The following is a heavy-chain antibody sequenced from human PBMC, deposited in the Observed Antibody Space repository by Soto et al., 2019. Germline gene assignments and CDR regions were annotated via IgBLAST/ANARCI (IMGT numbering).Heavy chain of an antibody. Sequence: PSETLSLTCTVSGGSISSGGYYWSWIRQHPGKGLEWIGYIYYSGSTYYNPSLKSRVTISVDTSKNQFSLKLSSVTAADTAVYYCARDYHPAIGDYYYYHGMDVCGQGTTVTVS. CDR3: ARDYHPAIGDYYYYHGMDV. CDR2: IYYSGST. V-gene: IGHV4-31*03. CDR1: GGSISSGGYY. J-gene: IGHJ6*02.